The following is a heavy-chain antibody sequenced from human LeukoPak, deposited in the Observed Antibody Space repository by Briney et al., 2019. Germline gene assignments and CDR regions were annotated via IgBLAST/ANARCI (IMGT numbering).Heavy chain of an antibody. CDR1: GFTFSDYS. V-gene: IGHV3-21*01. CDR3: ARDGNYYDSSGYLKFDP. CDR2: ISTSSTYI. Sequence: GGSLRLSCAVSGFTFSDYSMNWVRQAPGKGLEWVSSISTSSTYIYYADSMKGRFTISRDNAKNALYLQMNSLRAEDTAVYYCARDGNYYDSSGYLKFDPWGQGTLVTVSS. D-gene: IGHD3-22*01. J-gene: IGHJ5*02.